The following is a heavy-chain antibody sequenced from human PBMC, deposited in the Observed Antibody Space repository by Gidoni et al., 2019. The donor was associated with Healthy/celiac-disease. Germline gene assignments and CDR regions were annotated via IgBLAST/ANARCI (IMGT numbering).Heavy chain of an antibody. V-gene: IGHV4-61*01. J-gene: IGHJ4*02. D-gene: IGHD6-19*01. Sequence: QVQPQESGPGLVTPSETPSLTCTVPGASLCSGSYYWSWIRQPPGKGLEWIGYIYYSGSTNHNPSLKSRVTISVDTSKNQFSLKLSSVTAADTAVYYCARDVRSGWTPEFDYWGQGTLVTVSS. CDR3: ARDVRSGWTPEFDY. CDR1: GASLCSGSYY. CDR2: IYYSGST.